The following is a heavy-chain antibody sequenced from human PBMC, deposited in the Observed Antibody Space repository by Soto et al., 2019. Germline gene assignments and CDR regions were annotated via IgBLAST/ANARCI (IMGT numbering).Heavy chain of an antibody. V-gene: IGHV4-4*02. J-gene: IGHJ4*02. CDR3: ARHPGYYDILTGYTTYYFDS. D-gene: IGHD3-9*01. Sequence: SETLSLTCAVSGGSISSSNWWSWVRQPPGKGLEWIGEIYHSGNTGYNPSLKSRVTISLDTPKNQFPLKLSSVTAADTAVYYCARHPGYYDILTGYTTYYFDSWGQGILVTVS. CDR1: GGSISSSNW. CDR2: IYHSGNT.